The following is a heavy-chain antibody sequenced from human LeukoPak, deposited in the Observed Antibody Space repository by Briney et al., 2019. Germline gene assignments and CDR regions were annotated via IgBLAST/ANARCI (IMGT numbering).Heavy chain of an antibody. Sequence: PGGSLRLSCAASGLTFSSYGMHCVRQAPGKGLEWVAVIWYDGSNKYYADSVKGRFTISRDNSKNTLYLQINSLRAEDTAVYYCARGGGYSYGYHSYFDYWGQGTLVTVSS. V-gene: IGHV3-33*01. CDR2: IWYDGSNK. D-gene: IGHD5-18*01. CDR1: GLTFSSYG. J-gene: IGHJ4*02. CDR3: ARGGGYSYGYHSYFDY.